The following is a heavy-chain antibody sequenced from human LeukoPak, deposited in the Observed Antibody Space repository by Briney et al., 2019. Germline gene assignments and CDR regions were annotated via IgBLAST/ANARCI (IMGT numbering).Heavy chain of an antibody. Sequence: SETLSLTCTVSGGSISSGSYYWSWIRQPAGKGLEWIGRIYTSGSTNYNPSLKSRVTISVDTSKNQFSLKLSSVTAADTAVYYCARVGITMVRGVMNWFDPWGQGTLVTVSS. V-gene: IGHV4-61*02. J-gene: IGHJ5*02. CDR1: GGSISSGSYY. CDR2: IYTSGST. CDR3: ARVGITMVRGVMNWFDP. D-gene: IGHD3-10*01.